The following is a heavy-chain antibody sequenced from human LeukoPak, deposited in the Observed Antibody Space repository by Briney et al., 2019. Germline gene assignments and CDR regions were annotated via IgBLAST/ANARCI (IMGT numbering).Heavy chain of an antibody. V-gene: IGHV3-7*01. D-gene: IGHD2-21*01. CDR3: ARLYLDSSLFDF. Sequence: GGSLRLSCAASGFTFTNYWMGWVRQAPGKGLEWVANIKQDGREKYYVDSVKGRFTISRDNAKDSLYLQMNSLGVEDTALYYCARLYLDSSLFDFRGQGTLVTVSS. CDR1: GFTFTNYW. CDR2: IKQDGREK. J-gene: IGHJ4*02.